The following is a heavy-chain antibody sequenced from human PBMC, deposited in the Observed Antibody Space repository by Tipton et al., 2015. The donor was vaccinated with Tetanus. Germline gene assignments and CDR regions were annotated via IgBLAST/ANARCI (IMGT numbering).Heavy chain of an antibody. D-gene: IGHD3-22*01. Sequence: QLVQSGAEVKKPGASVKVSCKASGYTFTSYDINWVRQATGQGLEWVGWMNPNSGNTGYAQKFQGRVTMTRNTSISTAYMELSSLRSEDTAVYYCARRVYDSEETRIDYWGQGTLVTVSS. V-gene: IGHV1-8*01. CDR2: MNPNSGNT. CDR1: GYTFTSYD. J-gene: IGHJ4*02. CDR3: ARRVYDSEETRIDY.